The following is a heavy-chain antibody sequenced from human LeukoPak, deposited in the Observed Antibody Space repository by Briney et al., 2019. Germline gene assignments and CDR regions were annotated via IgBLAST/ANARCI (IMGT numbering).Heavy chain of an antibody. CDR2: ISWNSGSI. CDR3: AKVAYYYDSSGYYTHFDY. CDR1: GFTFDDYA. Sequence: GGSLRLSCAASGFTFDDYAMHWVRQAPGKGLEWVSGISWNSGSIGYADSVKGRFTISRDNAKNSLYLQMNSLRAEDTALYYCAKVAYYYDSSGYYTHFDYWGQGTLVTVSS. J-gene: IGHJ4*02. D-gene: IGHD3-22*01. V-gene: IGHV3-9*01.